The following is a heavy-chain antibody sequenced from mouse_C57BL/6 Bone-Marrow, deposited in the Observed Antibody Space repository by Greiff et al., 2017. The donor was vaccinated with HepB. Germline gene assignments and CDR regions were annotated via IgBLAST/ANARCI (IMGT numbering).Heavy chain of an antibody. Sequence: EVQRVESGPGLVKPSQSLSLTCSVPGYSITSGYYWNWIRQFPGNKLEWMGYISYDGSNNYNPSLKNRISITRDTSKNQFFLKLNSVTTEDTATYYCARALTGLDYWGQGTTLTVSS. CDR3: ARALTGLDY. V-gene: IGHV3-6*01. D-gene: IGHD4-1*01. CDR2: ISYDGSN. CDR1: GYSITSGYY. J-gene: IGHJ2*01.